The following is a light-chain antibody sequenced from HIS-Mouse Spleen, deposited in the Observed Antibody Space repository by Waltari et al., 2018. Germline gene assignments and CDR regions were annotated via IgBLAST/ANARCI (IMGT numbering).Light chain of an antibody. CDR3: QQYYSTPLT. V-gene: IGKV4-1*01. Sequence: DIVMTQSPDSLAVSLGERATINCKSSQSVLYSSNNKKYLAWYQQKPGQPPQLLIYWASTRESGVPDRFSGRGSGTDFTLTISSLQAEDVAVYYCQQYYSTPLTFGGGTKVEIK. CDR1: QSVLYSSNNKKY. CDR2: WAS. J-gene: IGKJ4*01.